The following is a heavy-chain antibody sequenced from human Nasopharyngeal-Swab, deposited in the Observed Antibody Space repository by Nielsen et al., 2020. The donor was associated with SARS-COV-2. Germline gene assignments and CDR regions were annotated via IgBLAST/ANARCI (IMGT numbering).Heavy chain of an antibody. CDR1: GHSFTNYW. V-gene: IGHV5-51*01. CDR3: ARRGDCNGNPCYSDY. Sequence: GGSLRLSCKASGHSFTNYWIGWVRQMPGTGLEWMGLIYPGDSSIRYIPSFQGQVTISVDKSISTTYLQWSNLKASDAATYYCARRGDCNGNPCYSDYWGQGTLVTVSS. D-gene: IGHD2-21*02. CDR2: IYPGDSSI. J-gene: IGHJ4*02.